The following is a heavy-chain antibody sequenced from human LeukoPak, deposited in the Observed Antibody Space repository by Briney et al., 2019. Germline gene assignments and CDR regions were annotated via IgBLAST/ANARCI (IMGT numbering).Heavy chain of an antibody. D-gene: IGHD3-22*01. CDR2: IYRGGST. J-gene: IGHJ4*02. Sequence: GGSLRLSCAASGFTVSGNFMSWVRQAPGKGLEWVSVIYRGGSTYYADSVKGRFTISRDNSKSTLNLQMNSLRVEDTAVYYCAKDPRASSAYYYDRLGYWGQGTLVTVSS. CDR3: AKDPRASSAYYYDRLGY. V-gene: IGHV3-66*01. CDR1: GFTVSGNF.